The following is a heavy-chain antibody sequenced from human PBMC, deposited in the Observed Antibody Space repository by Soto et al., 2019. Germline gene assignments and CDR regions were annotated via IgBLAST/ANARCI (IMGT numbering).Heavy chain of an antibody. CDR2: INGRSNYK. CDR1: GFALTTYT. J-gene: IGHJ4*02. CDR3: VREDGVVGASSAFDS. D-gene: IGHD1-26*01. V-gene: IGHV3-21*01. Sequence: VGSLRLSCVASGFALTTYTMNWVCQAPGTGLEWVSSINGRSNYKYYSDSVKGRFTVSRDNAQNSLFLQMSRLGPEDTAVYYCVREDGVVGASSAFDSWGQGTLVTVSS.